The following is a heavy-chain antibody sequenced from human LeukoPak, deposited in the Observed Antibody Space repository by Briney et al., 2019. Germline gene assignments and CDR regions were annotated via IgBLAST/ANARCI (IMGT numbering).Heavy chain of an antibody. CDR2: ISVTGAGT. CDR1: GFSFSNTG. J-gene: IGHJ4*02. CDR3: ARGAGGAWPFDY. D-gene: IGHD4-17*01. Sequence: GGSLRLSCAASGFSFSNTGMTWVRHAPGRWLEWVSSISVTGAGTHHADSVKGRFTISRDNSNNTLSLEMNSLRTHEQATYCGARGAGGAWPFDYWGQGTRVIVSS. V-gene: IGHV3-23*01.